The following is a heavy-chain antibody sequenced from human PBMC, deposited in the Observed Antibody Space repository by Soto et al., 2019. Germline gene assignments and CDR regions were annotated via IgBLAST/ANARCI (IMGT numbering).Heavy chain of an antibody. J-gene: IGHJ4*02. Sequence: SETLSLPCTVSGGSIRRGDYYWSWIRQPPGKGLEWIGYIYYDGSAYYNPSLKSRVTISVDTSKNQFSLTLSSVTAADTAVYYCARNPNPVGSYSFGRYYFHYWGQGTLVTVSS. CDR2: IYYDGSA. CDR1: GGSIRRGDYY. V-gene: IGHV4-30-4*01. CDR3: ARNPNPVGSYSFGRYYFHY. D-gene: IGHD5-18*01.